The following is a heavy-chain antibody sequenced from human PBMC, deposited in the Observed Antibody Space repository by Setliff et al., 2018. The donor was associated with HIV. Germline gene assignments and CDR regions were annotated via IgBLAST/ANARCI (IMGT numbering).Heavy chain of an antibody. V-gene: IGHV3-74*01. CDR1: GFTFSNYW. CDR2: ISWDRYTT. Sequence: PGGSLRLSCAASGFTFSNYWMHWVRQGPGKTLEWVSLISWDRYTTNYADSVKGRFTISRDNAKNTHYLQMTSLRAEDTAVYYCARDSGTVVGATGPGYWGQGTLVTVSS. J-gene: IGHJ4*02. D-gene: IGHD1-26*01. CDR3: ARDSGTVVGATGPGY.